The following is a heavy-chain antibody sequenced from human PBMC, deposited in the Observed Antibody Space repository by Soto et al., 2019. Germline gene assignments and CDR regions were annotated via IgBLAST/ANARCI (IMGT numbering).Heavy chain of an antibody. CDR2: ISISGTNT. CDR3: AKLTGDFDY. J-gene: IGHJ4*02. CDR1: GITFSSLG. V-gene: IGHV3-23*01. D-gene: IGHD7-27*01. Sequence: GGSLRLSCAASGITFSSLGMSWVRQAPGKGLEWVSFISISGTNTYYANSVRGRFIISRDNSKDTLYLQMNSLRAEDTAVYFCAKLTGDFDYWGQGTLVTAPQ.